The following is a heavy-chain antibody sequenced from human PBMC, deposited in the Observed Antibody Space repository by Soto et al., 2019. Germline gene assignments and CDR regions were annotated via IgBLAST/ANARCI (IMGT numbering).Heavy chain of an antibody. D-gene: IGHD3-3*01. CDR2: LSGNSGTT. Sequence: EVQLLESGGGLVQPGGSLRLSCAASGFTFSTYAMTWVRQAPGKVLEWVSALSGNSGTTYSADSVKGRFTISRDNSRNTLYLKMSSLRAEDTALYFCAKGSKFTIFSPNDSWGQGTLVTASS. CDR1: GFTFSTYA. V-gene: IGHV3-23*01. CDR3: AKGSKFTIFSPNDS. J-gene: IGHJ4*02.